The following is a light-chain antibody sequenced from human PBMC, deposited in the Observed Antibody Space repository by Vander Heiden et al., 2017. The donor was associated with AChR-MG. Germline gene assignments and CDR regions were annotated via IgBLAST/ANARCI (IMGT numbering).Light chain of an antibody. J-gene: IGLJ1*01. V-gene: IGLV3-1*01. CDR2: QDN. Sequence: SYELTQPPSVSVSPGQTASIPCSGEKLGDTYVSLYQQRPGQAPVLVIYQDNKRPAGIPERFSGSNSGNTATLTIRGTQAMDEADYYCQAWDSSTGVFGTGTKVTVL. CDR1: KLGDTY. CDR3: QAWDSSTGV.